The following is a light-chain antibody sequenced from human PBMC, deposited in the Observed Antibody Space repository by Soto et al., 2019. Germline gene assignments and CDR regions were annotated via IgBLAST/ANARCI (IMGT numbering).Light chain of an antibody. Sequence: EIVMTQSPATLSVSPGERATLSCRASHRVSSYLAWYQQKPGQAPRLLIFATSTRATGIPARFSGRGPGTDFTLSISRLEPEDFAVYYCQQYVTSPRTFGQGTKVDIK. CDR1: HRVSSY. CDR3: QQYVTSPRT. V-gene: IGKV3-15*01. CDR2: ATS. J-gene: IGKJ1*01.